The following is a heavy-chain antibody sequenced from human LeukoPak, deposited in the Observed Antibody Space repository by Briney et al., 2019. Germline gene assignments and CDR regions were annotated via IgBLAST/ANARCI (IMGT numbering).Heavy chain of an antibody. V-gene: IGHV4-59*08. J-gene: IGHJ4*02. D-gene: IGHD6-13*01. Sequence: PSETLSLTRTGTLGSNRRYYWHWIRQTPGKGLEWIGDIYYSGSTNYNPSLKSRVTISVDTSKNQFSLKLSSVTAADTAVYYCARHTDIAPLSSLKYWGQGTLVTVSS. CDR3: ARHTDIAPLSSLKY. CDR2: IYYSGST. CDR1: LGSNRRYY.